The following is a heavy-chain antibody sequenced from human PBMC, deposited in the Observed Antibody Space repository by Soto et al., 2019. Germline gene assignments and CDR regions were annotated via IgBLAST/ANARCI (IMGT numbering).Heavy chain of an antibody. V-gene: IGHV3-30*18. D-gene: IGHD3-22*01. J-gene: IGHJ4*02. CDR1: VFTFSSYG. CDR3: AKPYYYDSSGLDY. CDR2: ISYDGSNK. Sequence: RGSLRLSCAASVFTFSSYGMRWVRQAPGKGLEWVAVISYDGSNKYYADSVKGRFTISRDNSKNTLYLQMNSLRAEDTAVYYCAKPYYYDSSGLDYWGQGTLVTVSS.